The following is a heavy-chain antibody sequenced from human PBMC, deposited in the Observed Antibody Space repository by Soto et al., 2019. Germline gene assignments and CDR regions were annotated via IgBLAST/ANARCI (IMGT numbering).Heavy chain of an antibody. V-gene: IGHV3-7*01. Sequence: EVQVVESGGDLVQPGGSLRLSCAASGFTFSDFWMSWVRQAPGKGLEWVANIKQDGSEKYYVDSVKGRFTVSRDNAKNSLYLQMNDLSDEDTAGYYCARGGSRFDPWGQGTLVTVSS. CDR1: GFTFSDFW. CDR3: ARGGSRFDP. D-gene: IGHD3-16*01. J-gene: IGHJ5*02. CDR2: IKQDGSEK.